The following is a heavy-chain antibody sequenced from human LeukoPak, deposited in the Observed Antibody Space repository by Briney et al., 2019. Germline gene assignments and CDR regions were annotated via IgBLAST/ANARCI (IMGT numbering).Heavy chain of an antibody. J-gene: IGHJ4*02. CDR2: INHSGST. CDR3: ARVYCSSTSCYGAADY. D-gene: IGHD2-2*01. V-gene: IGHV4-34*01. CDR1: GGSISSYY. Sequence: SETLSLTCTVSGGSISSYYWSWIRQPPGKGLEWIGEINHSGSTNYNPSLKSRVTISVDTSKNQFSLKLSSVTAADTAVYYCARVYCSSTSCYGAADYWGQGTLVTVSS.